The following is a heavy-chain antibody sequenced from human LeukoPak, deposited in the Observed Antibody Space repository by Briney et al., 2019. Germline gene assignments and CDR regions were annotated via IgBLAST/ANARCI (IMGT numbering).Heavy chain of an antibody. V-gene: IGHV4-59*08. CDR1: GGSISSYY. Sequence: AESLSLTCMVSGGSISSYYWSWIRPPPGKGLEWIAYIYDIGSINYNPSLKIRVTISLDTSKNQFSLKLSSVTAADTAVYYCAGHHPRNSVDFWGQGTLVTVSS. J-gene: IGHJ4*02. D-gene: IGHD2/OR15-2a*01. CDR3: AGHHPRNSVDF. CDR2: IYDIGSI.